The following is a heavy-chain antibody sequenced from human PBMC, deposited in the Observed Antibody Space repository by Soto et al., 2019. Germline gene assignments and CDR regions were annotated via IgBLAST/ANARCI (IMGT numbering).Heavy chain of an antibody. CDR1: GGSITPSVL. Sequence: VQLTESGPGLVRPSGTLSLTCDVSGGSITPSVLWTWVRQFPGRGLEWIGEIAHDGHTNYNPSLSGRVPMSVDLSNIQFSLNVASVNAAVTAVYFCAGGRDYDYWGQGTLVTVSS. V-gene: IGHV4-4*02. CDR2: IAHDGHT. J-gene: IGHJ4*02. D-gene: IGHD4-17*01. CDR3: AGGRDYDY.